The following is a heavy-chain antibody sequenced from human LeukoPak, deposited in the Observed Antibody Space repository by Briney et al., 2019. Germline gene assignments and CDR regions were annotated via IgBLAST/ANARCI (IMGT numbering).Heavy chain of an antibody. CDR1: GYTFTSYY. Sequence: ASVKVSCKASGYTFTSYYMHWVRQAPGQGLEWMGIINPSGGSTSYVQKFQGRVTMTRDTSTSTVYMELSSLRSEDTAVYYCARDRSYYDFWSGYYYFDYWGQGTLVTVSS. CDR3: ARDRSYYDFWSGYYYFDY. CDR2: INPSGGST. D-gene: IGHD3-3*01. V-gene: IGHV1-46*01. J-gene: IGHJ4*02.